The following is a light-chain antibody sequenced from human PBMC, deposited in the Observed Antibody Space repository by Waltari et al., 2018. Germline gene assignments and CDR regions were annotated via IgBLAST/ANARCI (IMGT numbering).Light chain of an antibody. J-gene: IGKJ1*01. V-gene: IGKV3-20*01. CDR1: QSISRY. CDR2: AAS. Sequence: PGERATLSCRASQSISRYLAWYQQKPGQAPRLLIYAASSRATGIPDRFSGSGSGTDFSLTISRLEPEDFAVYYCQNHERLPAMFGQGTKVEIK. CDR3: QNHERLPAM.